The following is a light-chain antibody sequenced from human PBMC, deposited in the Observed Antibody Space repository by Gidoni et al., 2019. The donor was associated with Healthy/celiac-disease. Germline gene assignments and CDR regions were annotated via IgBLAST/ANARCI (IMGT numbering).Light chain of an antibody. V-gene: IGLV3-1*01. J-gene: IGLJ3*02. CDR2: EDT. Sequence: SYELTQPPSVSVSPGQTASITCSGDKLGDKSAFWDQQKPGQSPVLVIYEDTKRPSGIPGRFSGSNSGKTATLTISGTQAMDEADYYCQAWDSSFVVFGGGTKLTVL. CDR3: QAWDSSFVV. CDR1: KLGDKS.